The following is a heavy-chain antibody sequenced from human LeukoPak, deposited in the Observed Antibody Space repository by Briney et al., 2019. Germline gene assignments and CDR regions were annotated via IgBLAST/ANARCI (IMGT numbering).Heavy chain of an antibody. J-gene: IGHJ4*02. CDR1: GFTFSDYS. CDR2: IDGSGDTI. V-gene: IGHV3-48*02. CDR3: ARGYYDSGTYYGYTYDY. Sequence: PGGSLRLSCAASGFTFSDYSMNWVRQAPGKGLEWVSYIDGSGDTIYYADSVKGRFTISRDNAKNSLDLQMNSLRDEDTAVYYCARGYYDSGTYYGYTYDYWGQGTLVTVSS. D-gene: IGHD3-10*01.